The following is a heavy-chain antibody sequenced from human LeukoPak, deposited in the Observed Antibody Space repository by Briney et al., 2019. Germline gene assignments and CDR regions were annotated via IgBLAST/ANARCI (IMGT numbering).Heavy chain of an antibody. CDR2: IYYSGST. Sequence: SETLSLACSVSGGSISSYYWSWIRQPPGKGLEWIGYIYYSGSTNYNPSLKSRVTISVDTSENQLSLKLSSVTAADTALYYCARAHTSSWYMDYWGQRTLVTVSS. CDR3: ARAHTSSWYMDY. J-gene: IGHJ4*02. D-gene: IGHD6-13*01. V-gene: IGHV4-59*01. CDR1: GGSISSYY.